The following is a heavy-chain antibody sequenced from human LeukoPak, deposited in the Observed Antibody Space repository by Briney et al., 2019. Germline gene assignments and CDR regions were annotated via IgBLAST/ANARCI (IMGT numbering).Heavy chain of an antibody. Sequence: QAGGSLRLSCAASGFTFSSYGMSWVRQAPGKGLEWVSAISGSGGSTYYADSVKGRFTISRDNSKNTLYLQMNSLRAEDTAVYYCAKHKYYYDSSGYYSTDAFDIWGQGTMVTVSS. J-gene: IGHJ3*02. D-gene: IGHD3-22*01. V-gene: IGHV3-23*01. CDR1: GFTFSSYG. CDR3: AKHKYYYDSSGYYSTDAFDI. CDR2: ISGSGGST.